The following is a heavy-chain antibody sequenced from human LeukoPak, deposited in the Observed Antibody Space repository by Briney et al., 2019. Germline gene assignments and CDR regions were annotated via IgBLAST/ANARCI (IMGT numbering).Heavy chain of an antibody. Sequence: ASVTVSCKASGYTFTSYGISWVRQAPGQGLEWMGWISAYNGNTNYAQKLQGRVTMTTDTSTSTAYMELRSLRSDDTAVYYCARVWNGSGPRWFDPWGQGTLVTVSS. V-gene: IGHV1-18*01. J-gene: IGHJ5*02. CDR3: ARVWNGSGPRWFDP. CDR1: GYTFTSYG. CDR2: ISAYNGNT. D-gene: IGHD3-10*01.